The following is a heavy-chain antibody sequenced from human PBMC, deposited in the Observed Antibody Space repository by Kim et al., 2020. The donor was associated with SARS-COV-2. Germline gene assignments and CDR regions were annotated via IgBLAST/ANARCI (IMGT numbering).Heavy chain of an antibody. D-gene: IGHD2-15*01. V-gene: IGHV3-23*01. CDR3: AKGAAVGGIDY. Sequence: KYYADSVKGRFTISRDNSKNTLYLQMNSLRAEDTAVYYCAKGAAVGGIDYWGQGTLVTVSS. CDR2: K. J-gene: IGHJ4*02.